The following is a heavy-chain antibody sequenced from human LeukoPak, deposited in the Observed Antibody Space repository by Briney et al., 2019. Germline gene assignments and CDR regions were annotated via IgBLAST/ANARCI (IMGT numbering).Heavy chain of an antibody. V-gene: IGHV6-1*01. CDR1: GDSVSSKSSA. Sequence: QTLSLTCAISGDSVSSKSSAWNWIRQSPSRGLEWLGRTYYRSKWNNHYAVSVKSRITINADTSKNQFSLQLNSVTPEGTAVYYCARNSADLDYWGRGILVTVSS. CDR3: ARNSADLDY. D-gene: IGHD1-26*01. CDR2: TYYRSKWNN. J-gene: IGHJ4*02.